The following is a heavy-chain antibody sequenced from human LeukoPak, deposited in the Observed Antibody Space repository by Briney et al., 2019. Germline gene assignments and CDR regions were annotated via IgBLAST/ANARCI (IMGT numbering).Heavy chain of an antibody. CDR2: IYTSGST. J-gene: IGHJ4*02. CDR3: ARGGGATRIDY. Sequence: SQTLSLTCSVSGDSIRSGTYYWSWIRQPAGKGLESIGRIYTSGSTSYNPSLKSRVTISVDTSKNQFSLKLTSVAAADTAVYYCARGGGATRIDYWGQGTLVTVSS. V-gene: IGHV4-61*02. D-gene: IGHD5-12*01. CDR1: GDSIRSGTYY.